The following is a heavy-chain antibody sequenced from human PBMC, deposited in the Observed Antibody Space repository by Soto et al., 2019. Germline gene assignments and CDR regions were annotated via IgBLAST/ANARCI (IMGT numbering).Heavy chain of an antibody. CDR2: ISGDKGNT. J-gene: IGHJ6*02. D-gene: IGHD2-2*01. CDR3: ARDLEYCSSTSCYPYYYYGMDV. Sequence: ASVKVSCKASGYTFSNYAIHWVRQAPGQRLEWLGWISGDKGNTNYSQKLQGRVTFTRDTSASTVYMELSRLRSDDTAVYYCARDLEYCSSTSCYPYYYYGMDVWGQGTTVTVSS. CDR1: GYTFSNYA. V-gene: IGHV1-3*01.